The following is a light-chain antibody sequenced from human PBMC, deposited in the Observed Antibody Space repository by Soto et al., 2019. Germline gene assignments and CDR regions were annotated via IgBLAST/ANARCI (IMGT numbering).Light chain of an antibody. J-gene: IGLJ1*01. CDR3: SSYTGGNPSYV. V-gene: IGLV2-14*01. CDR1: SSDVGGYNY. CDR2: EVT. Sequence: QSALTQPASVSGSPGQSITISCTGTSSDVGGYNYVSWYQQHPGRAPKLIIYEVTIRPSGVSDRFSGSKSGNTASLTVSGLQAEDEADYYCSSYTGGNPSYVFGTGTKLTVL.